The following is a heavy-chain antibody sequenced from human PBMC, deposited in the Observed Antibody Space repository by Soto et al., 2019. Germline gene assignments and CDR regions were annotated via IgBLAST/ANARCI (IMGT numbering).Heavy chain of an antibody. V-gene: IGHV3-48*03. CDR3: ARGGYSYGYEYYYYGMDV. J-gene: IGHJ6*02. CDR2: ISSSGSTI. CDR1: GFTFSSYE. D-gene: IGHD5-18*01. Sequence: GGSLRLSCAASGFTFSSYEMNWVRQAPGKGLEWVSYISSSGSTIYYADSVKGRFTISRDNAKNSLYLQMNSLRAEDTAVYYCARGGYSYGYEYYYYGMDVWGQGTTVTVSS.